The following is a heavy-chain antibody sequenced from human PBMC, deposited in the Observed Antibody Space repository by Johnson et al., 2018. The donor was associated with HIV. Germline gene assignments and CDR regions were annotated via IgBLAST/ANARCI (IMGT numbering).Heavy chain of an antibody. CDR3: ARERYGGGRNDAFDI. Sequence: QVQLVESGGGVVQPGRSLRLSCAASGFTFSDYYMIWIRQAPGKGLEWVAVISYDGSNKYYADSVKGRFTISRDNYKNTLYLQMISLRAEDTAVYYCARERYGGGRNDAFDIWGQGTMVTVSS. CDR2: ISYDGSNK. CDR1: GFTFSDYY. V-gene: IGHV3-30*03. J-gene: IGHJ3*02. D-gene: IGHD5-18*01.